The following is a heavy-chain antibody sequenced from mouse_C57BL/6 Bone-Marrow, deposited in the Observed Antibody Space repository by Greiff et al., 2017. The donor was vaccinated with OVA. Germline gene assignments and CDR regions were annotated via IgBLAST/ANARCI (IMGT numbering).Heavy chain of an antibody. CDR1: GFTFSNYW. Sequence: DVMLVESGGGLVQPGGSMKLSCVASGFTFSNYWMNWVRQSPEKGLEWVAQIRLKSDNYATHYAESVKGRFTISRDDSKSSVYLQMNNLRAEDTGIYYCTGGAFAYWGQGTLVTVSA. CDR3: TGGAFAY. CDR2: IRLKSDNYAT. V-gene: IGHV6-3*01. J-gene: IGHJ3*01.